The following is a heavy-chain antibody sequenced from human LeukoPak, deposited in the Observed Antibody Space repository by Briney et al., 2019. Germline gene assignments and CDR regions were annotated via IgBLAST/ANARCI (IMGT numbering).Heavy chain of an antibody. CDR1: GFTFSTYW. D-gene: IGHD6-6*01. CDR3: ARAAFDDISSSGEWMGDY. J-gene: IGHJ4*02. V-gene: IGHV3-7*01. CDR2: IKKDGSQK. Sequence: RGSLRLSCAASGFTFSTYWMIWVRQAPGKGLEWVANIKKDGSQKYYVDSVKGRFTISRDNAKNSLYLQMNSLRAEDTAVYYCARAAFDDISSSGEWMGDYWGQGTLITVSS.